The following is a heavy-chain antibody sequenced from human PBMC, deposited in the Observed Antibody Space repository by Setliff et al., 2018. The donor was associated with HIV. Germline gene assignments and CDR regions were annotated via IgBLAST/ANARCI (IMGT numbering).Heavy chain of an antibody. J-gene: IGHJ4*02. D-gene: IGHD4-17*01. V-gene: IGHV4-59*11. CDR2: FYSTGST. Sequence: SETLSLTCTVSGASITSHYWSWIRQSPGRELEWIGYFYSTGSTNYNPSLQSRVSISMDASKNKFSLKVTSVTSADTAVYYCAKGAGFYGDYTFDYWGQGNLVTVS. CDR1: GASITSHY. CDR3: AKGAGFYGDYTFDY.